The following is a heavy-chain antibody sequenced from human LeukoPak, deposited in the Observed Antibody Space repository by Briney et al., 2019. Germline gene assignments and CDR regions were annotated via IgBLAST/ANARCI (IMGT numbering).Heavy chain of an antibody. Sequence: ASVKVSCKASGYTFTSYDINWVRQATGQGLEWMGWMNPNSGKTGYAQKFQGRVTMTRNTSISTAYMELSSLRSEDTAVYYCAINSYDSSGYTDYWGQGTLVTVSS. CDR1: GYTFTSYD. J-gene: IGHJ4*02. CDR3: AINSYDSSGYTDY. V-gene: IGHV1-8*01. CDR2: MNPNSGKT. D-gene: IGHD3-22*01.